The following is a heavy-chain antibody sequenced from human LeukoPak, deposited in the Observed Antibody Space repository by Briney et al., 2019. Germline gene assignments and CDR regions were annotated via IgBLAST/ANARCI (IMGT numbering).Heavy chain of an antibody. CDR3: ARDGYSFGHDFDY. CDR1: GFTFSNYA. Sequence: GGSLRLSCAASGFTFSNYAMNWVRQAPGKGLEWVSSISGRGISTFYADSVKGRFTISRDNAKNTLYLQMNSLRAEDTAVYYCARDGYSFGHDFDYWGQGTLVTVSS. V-gene: IGHV3-23*01. D-gene: IGHD5-18*01. CDR2: ISGRGIST. J-gene: IGHJ4*02.